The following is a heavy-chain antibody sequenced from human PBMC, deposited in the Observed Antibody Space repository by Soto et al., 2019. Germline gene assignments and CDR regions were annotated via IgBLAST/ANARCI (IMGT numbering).Heavy chain of an antibody. Sequence: SETLSLTCTVSGGSISSYYWSWIRQPPGKGLEWIGYIYYSGSTNYNPSLKSRVTISVDTSKNQFSLKLSSVTAADTAVYYCARDKGNYYFDYWGQGTLVTVSS. D-gene: IGHD1-7*01. J-gene: IGHJ4*02. CDR1: GGSISSYY. V-gene: IGHV4-59*01. CDR2: IYYSGST. CDR3: ARDKGNYYFDY.